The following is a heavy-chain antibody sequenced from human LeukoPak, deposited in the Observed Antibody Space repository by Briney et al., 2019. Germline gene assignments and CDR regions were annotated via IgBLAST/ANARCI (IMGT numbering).Heavy chain of an antibody. CDR1: EFTFRSYA. Sequence: GGSLRLSXAASEFTFRSYAMSWVRQAPGKGLEWVSAISDSGGSTYYADSVKGRFTVSRDNSKNTMYLQMNSLRAEDTAVYYCAKDRRACSSSSCYYRFDYWGQGTLVTVSS. J-gene: IGHJ4*02. V-gene: IGHV3-23*01. CDR3: AKDRRACSSSSCYYRFDY. CDR2: ISDSGGST. D-gene: IGHD2-2*01.